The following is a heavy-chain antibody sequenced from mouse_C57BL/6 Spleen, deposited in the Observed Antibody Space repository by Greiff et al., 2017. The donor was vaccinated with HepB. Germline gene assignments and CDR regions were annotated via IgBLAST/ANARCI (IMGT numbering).Heavy chain of an antibody. CDR2: IWSGGST. J-gene: IGHJ3*01. D-gene: IGHD2-1*01. CDR1: GFSLTSYG. CDR3: ASPLFIYYGNPLGFAY. V-gene: IGHV2-2*01. Sequence: QVQLKQSGPGLVQPSQSLSITCTVSGFSLTSYGVHWVRQSPGKGLEWLGVIWSGGSTDYNAAFISRLSISKDNSKSQVFFKMNSLQADDTAIYYCASPLFIYYGNPLGFAYWGQGTLVTVSA.